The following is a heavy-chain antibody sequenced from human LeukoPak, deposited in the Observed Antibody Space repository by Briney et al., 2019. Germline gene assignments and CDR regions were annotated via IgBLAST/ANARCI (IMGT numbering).Heavy chain of an antibody. CDR1: GGSISRYY. Sequence: SETLSLTCTVSGGSISRYYWSWIRQPAGKGLEWIGRIYTSGSTNYNPSLKSRVTMSVDTSKNQFSLKLSSVTAADTAVYYCARGRYSSGWYEIDYWGQGTLVTVSS. J-gene: IGHJ4*02. CDR3: ARGRYSSGWYEIDY. D-gene: IGHD6-19*01. CDR2: IYTSGST. V-gene: IGHV4-4*07.